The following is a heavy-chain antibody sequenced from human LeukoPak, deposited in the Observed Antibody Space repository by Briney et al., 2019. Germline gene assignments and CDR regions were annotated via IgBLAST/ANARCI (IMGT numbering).Heavy chain of an antibody. CDR2: ISYDGSNK. V-gene: IGHV3-30*04. CDR3: ARDSGTYYDFWSGRGGYMDV. Sequence: GGSLRLSCAASGFTFSVYAMHWVRQAPGKGLEWVAIISYDGSNKYYADSVKGRFTISRDNSKNTLYLQMNSLRAEDTAVYYCARDSGTYYDFWSGRGGYMDVWGKGTTVTVSS. D-gene: IGHD3-3*01. J-gene: IGHJ6*03. CDR1: GFTFSVYA.